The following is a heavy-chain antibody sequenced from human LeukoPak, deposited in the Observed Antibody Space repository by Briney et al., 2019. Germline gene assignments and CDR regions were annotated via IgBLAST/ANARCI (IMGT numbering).Heavy chain of an antibody. CDR1: GFTFSISA. V-gene: IGHV3-23*01. D-gene: IGHD5-24*01. Sequence: GGSLRLSCAASGFTFSISAMSWVRQAPGKGLEWVSGISDSGGSTFYADSVKGRFTISRDNSKNILYLQMNSLRADDTALYYCAKDQNAYNYVFDYWGQGTLVTVSS. J-gene: IGHJ4*02. CDR3: AKDQNAYNYVFDY. CDR2: ISDSGGST.